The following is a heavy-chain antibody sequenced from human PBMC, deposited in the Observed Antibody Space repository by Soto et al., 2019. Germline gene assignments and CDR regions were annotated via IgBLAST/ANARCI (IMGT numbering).Heavy chain of an antibody. Sequence: PGGSLRLSCAASGFTFSSYGMHWVRQAPGKGLEWVAVIWYDGSNKYYADSVKGRFTISRDNSKNTLYLQMNSLRAEDTAVYYCAKLSDSSGYYSLRLLDYFDYWGQGTLVTVSS. CDR3: AKLSDSSGYYSLRLLDYFDY. J-gene: IGHJ4*02. D-gene: IGHD3-22*01. CDR2: IWYDGSNK. CDR1: GFTFSSYG. V-gene: IGHV3-33*06.